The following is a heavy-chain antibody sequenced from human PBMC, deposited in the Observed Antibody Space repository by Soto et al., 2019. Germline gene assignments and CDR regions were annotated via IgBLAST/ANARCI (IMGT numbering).Heavy chain of an antibody. J-gene: IGHJ4*02. CDR2: ISGSGGST. CDR3: AKEYYYDSSGYPAEFDY. V-gene: IGHV3-23*01. D-gene: IGHD3-22*01. CDR1: GFTFSSYA. Sequence: GGSLRLSCAASGFTFSSYAMSWVRQAPGKGLEWVSAISGSGGSTYYADSVKGRFTISRDNSKNTLYLQMNSLRAEDTAVYYCAKEYYYDSSGYPAEFDYWGQGTLVTVSS.